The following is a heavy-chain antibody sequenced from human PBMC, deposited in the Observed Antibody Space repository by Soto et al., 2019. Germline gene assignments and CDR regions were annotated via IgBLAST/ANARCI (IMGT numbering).Heavy chain of an antibody. CDR2: INHSGST. CDR1: GGSFSGYY. CDR3: ARDYYYGSGSYYKGLDYYYYGMDV. V-gene: IGHV4-34*01. J-gene: IGHJ6*02. Sequence: SETLSLTCAVYGGSFSGYYWSWIRQPPGKGLEWIGEINHSGSTNYNPSLKSRVTISVDTSKNQFSLKLSSVTAADTAVYYCARDYYYGSGSYYKGLDYYYYGMDVWGQGTTVTVSS. D-gene: IGHD3-10*01.